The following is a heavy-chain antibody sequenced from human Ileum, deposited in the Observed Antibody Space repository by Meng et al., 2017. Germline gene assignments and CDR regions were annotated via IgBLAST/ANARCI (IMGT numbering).Heavy chain of an antibody. CDR3: ARDPKSSSNSCYPFDY. Sequence: SETLSLTCAVSGYSISSGYYWGWIRQPPGEGLEWIGSVYHSGITYYNPSLKSRVTISVDTSKNQFSLKLSSVTAADTAVYYCARDPKSSSNSCYPFDYWGQGTLVTVSS. D-gene: IGHD2-2*01. CDR2: VYHSGIT. J-gene: IGHJ4*02. CDR1: GYSISSGYY. V-gene: IGHV4-38-2*02.